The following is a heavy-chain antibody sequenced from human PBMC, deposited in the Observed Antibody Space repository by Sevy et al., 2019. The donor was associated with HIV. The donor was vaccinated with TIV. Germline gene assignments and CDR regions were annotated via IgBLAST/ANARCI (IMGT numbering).Heavy chain of an antibody. V-gene: IGHV3-23*01. CDR3: AREGCTKPHDY. Sequence: GGSLRLSCAASGFTFSKYSMSWLRQPPGKGLEWVSTLSFGCGEINYADSVKGRFTITIDNSKSSVYLQMNNLRPEDTAVYYCAREGCTKPHDYWGQRTLVTVSS. CDR1: GFTFSKYS. D-gene: IGHD2-8*01. CDR2: LSFGCGEI. J-gene: IGHJ4*02.